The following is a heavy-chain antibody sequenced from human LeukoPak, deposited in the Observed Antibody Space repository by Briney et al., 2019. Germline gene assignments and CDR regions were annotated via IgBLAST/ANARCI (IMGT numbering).Heavy chain of an antibody. CDR1: GYSFTSYW. J-gene: IGHJ5*02. CDR2: IYPGYSDT. Sequence: GESLKISCKGAGYSFTSYWIGWGRQMPGKGLEGMGSIYPGYSDTRYSPSFQGQVTISADKSISTAYLQWSSLKASDTAMYYCARHAIAVAGYNWFDPWGQGTLVTVSS. CDR3: ARHAIAVAGYNWFDP. V-gene: IGHV5-51*01. D-gene: IGHD6-19*01.